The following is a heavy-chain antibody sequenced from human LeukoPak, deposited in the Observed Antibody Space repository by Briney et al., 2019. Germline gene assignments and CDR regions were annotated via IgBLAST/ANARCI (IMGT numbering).Heavy chain of an antibody. D-gene: IGHD2-21*01. V-gene: IGHV5-51*01. J-gene: IGHJ4*02. CDR3: ASGIS. Sequence: GESLKISCQYSGYNIASYWIAWVRQKTGKGLEWMGIIYPGDSDTGYSPSFQGQVTFSADKSITTAYLQWRSLKASDTATYYCASGISWGQGTLVTVSS. CDR1: GYNIASYW. CDR2: IYPGDSDT.